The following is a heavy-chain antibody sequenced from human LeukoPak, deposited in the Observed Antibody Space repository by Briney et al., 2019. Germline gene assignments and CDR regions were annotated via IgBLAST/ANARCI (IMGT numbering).Heavy chain of an antibody. CDR2: IIPIFGTA. J-gene: IGHJ3*02. CDR3: AAPPLLTGYPYGI. CDR1: GGTFSSYA. V-gene: IGHV1-69*01. Sequence: SVKLSCKASGGTFSSYAISWVRQAPGQGLEWMGGIIPIFGTANYAQKFQGRVTITADESTSTAYMELSSLRSEDTAVYYCAAPPLLTGYPYGIWGQGTMVTVSS. D-gene: IGHD3-9*01.